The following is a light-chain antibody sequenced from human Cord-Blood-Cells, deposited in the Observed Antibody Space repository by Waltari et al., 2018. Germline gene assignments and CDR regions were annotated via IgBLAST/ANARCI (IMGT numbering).Light chain of an antibody. CDR2: STI. CDR1: TGALTSGYY. J-gene: IGLJ2*01. Sequence: QTVVTQEPSLTVPPGGTVTLTCASSTGALTSGYYPDWFQQKPGQAPRALIYSTINKHPSTTARFSGSLLGGKAALTLSGVQPEDEAEYYCLLYYGGAVVFGGGTKLTVL. CDR3: LLYYGGAVV. V-gene: IGLV7-43*01.